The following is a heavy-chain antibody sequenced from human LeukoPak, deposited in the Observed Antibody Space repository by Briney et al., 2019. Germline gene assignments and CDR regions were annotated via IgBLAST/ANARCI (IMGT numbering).Heavy chain of an antibody. CDR1: GGSMNPYY. V-gene: IGHV4-59*01. CDR2: IYYSGST. D-gene: IGHD5-24*01. J-gene: IGHJ4*02. Sequence: PSETLSLTCTVSGGSMNPYYWSWIRQPPGKGLEWIGYIYYSGSTSYNPSLKSRVTISVDTSKNQFSLKLSSVTAADTAVYYCARHRSKWLQSSFDYWGQGTLVTVSS. CDR3: ARHRSKWLQSSFDY.